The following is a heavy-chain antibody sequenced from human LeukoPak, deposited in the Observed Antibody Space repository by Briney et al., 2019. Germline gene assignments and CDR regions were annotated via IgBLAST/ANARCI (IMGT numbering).Heavy chain of an antibody. CDR3: AKEIPPVQLWANAFDI. D-gene: IGHD5-18*01. V-gene: IGHV3-74*01. J-gene: IGHJ3*02. CDR2: INSDGGTT. CDR1: GFTFTSYW. Sequence: PGGSLRLSCAASGFTFTSYWMHWVRQAPGKGLVWVSRINSDGGTTTYADSVKGRFTISRDNAKNTLYLQMNSLRAEDTAVYYCAKEIPPVQLWANAFDIWGQGTMVTVSS.